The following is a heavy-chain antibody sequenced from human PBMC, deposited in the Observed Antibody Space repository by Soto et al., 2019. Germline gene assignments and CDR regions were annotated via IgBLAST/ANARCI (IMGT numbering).Heavy chain of an antibody. Sequence: GGSLRLSCAAAGFTFSDYGVSWVRQAPGKGLEWVSRISVGGTSDYADSVKGRFSVSRDNSRNTVSLLMNSLRAEDTAVYYCAKYPQQWLENDAFDIWGQGTMVTVSS. J-gene: IGHJ3*02. CDR1: GFTFSDYG. D-gene: IGHD6-19*01. CDR2: ISVGGTS. CDR3: AKYPQQWLENDAFDI. V-gene: IGHV3-23*01.